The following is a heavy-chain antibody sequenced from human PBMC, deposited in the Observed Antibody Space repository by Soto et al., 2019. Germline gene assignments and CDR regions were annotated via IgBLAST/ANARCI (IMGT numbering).Heavy chain of an antibody. CDR1: TFSTFA. CDR2: FNDNPGNT. Sequence: TFSTFAMSWVRQAPGKGLEWVSGFNDNPGNTYYADSVKGRFTLSRDNSKNTLYLQLNSLRVEDTAVYYCAKWRNGFDPWGQGTLVTVSS. V-gene: IGHV3-23*01. CDR3: AKWRNGFDP. J-gene: IGHJ5*02.